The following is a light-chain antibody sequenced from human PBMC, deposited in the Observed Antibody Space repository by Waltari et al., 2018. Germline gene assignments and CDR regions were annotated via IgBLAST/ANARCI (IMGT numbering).Light chain of an antibody. J-gene: IGKJ1*01. CDR3: QQYRDFWT. CDR1: QSVGRW. V-gene: IGKV1-5*01. CDR2: EAS. Sequence: DIQMTQSPSTLSASVGDRVTITCRASQSVGRWVAWYQQKPGNAPKLLMYEASTVESGVPSRFSGSGYGTDFTLTISSLQPDDFATYYCQQYRDFWTFGQGTKVEI.